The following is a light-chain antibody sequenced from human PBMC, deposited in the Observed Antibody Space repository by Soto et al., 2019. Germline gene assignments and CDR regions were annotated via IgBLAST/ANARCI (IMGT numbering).Light chain of an antibody. CDR1: QSVSSW. CDR3: QQYKSYPYT. J-gene: IGKJ2*01. CDR2: KAS. V-gene: IGKV1-5*03. Sequence: DIQMTQSPSTLSASVGDRITITCRASQSVSSWLAWYQQKPGKAPKLLISKASSLEGGVPSRFSGSGSGTEFTLTISSLQPDDFATYHCQQYKSYPYTFGQEIKLEIK.